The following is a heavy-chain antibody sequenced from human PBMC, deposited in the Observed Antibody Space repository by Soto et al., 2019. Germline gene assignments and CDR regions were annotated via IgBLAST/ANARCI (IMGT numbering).Heavy chain of an antibody. CDR3: ARESAYLYGNSAYYKRGFDA. D-gene: IGHD3-22*01. V-gene: IGHV1-69*08. Sequence: QVQLVQSGAEVKKPGSSVKVSCKASGGTFSTYIISWVRQAPGQGLEWMGRITPMIDRVSYAQKLQGRVTMTAEKSASTAYMELRGLRSEDTAVYYCARESAYLYGNSAYYKRGFDAWGQGTLVTVSS. CDR2: ITPMIDRV. CDR1: GGTFSTYI. J-gene: IGHJ4*02.